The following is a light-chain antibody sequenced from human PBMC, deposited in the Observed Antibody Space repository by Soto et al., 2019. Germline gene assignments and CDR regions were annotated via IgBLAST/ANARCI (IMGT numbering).Light chain of an antibody. CDR3: QQRTNWPPLT. V-gene: IGKV3-11*01. J-gene: IGKJ4*01. Sequence: EIVLTQSPATLSLSPGERATFSCRASQSVSSDLVWYHQKPGQAPRLLIYDASNRATGTPARFSGSGSGTDFTLTISSLEPEDFAVYFCQQRTNWPPLTFGGGTKVEIK. CDR2: DAS. CDR1: QSVSSD.